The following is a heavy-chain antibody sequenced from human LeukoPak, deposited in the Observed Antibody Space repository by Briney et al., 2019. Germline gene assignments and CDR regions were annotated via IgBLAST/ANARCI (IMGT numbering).Heavy chain of an antibody. D-gene: IGHD3-16*01. CDR1: GFIFSTYG. V-gene: IGHV3-33*01. CDR2: IWYGGSNK. J-gene: IGHJ4*02. Sequence: GGSLRLSCAASGFIFSTYGMHGVREAPDKGLEWVAVIWYGGSNKNYADSVKGRFTISRDNSKNTLYLQMNSLRAEDTAVYYCATNSYTGSSKNTFNFWGQGTLVTVSS. CDR3: ATNSYTGSSKNTFNF.